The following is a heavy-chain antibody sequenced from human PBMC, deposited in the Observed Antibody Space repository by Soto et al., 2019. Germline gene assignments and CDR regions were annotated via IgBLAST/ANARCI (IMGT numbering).Heavy chain of an antibody. CDR1: GFTFSTYV. J-gene: IGHJ4*02. V-gene: IGHV3-30-3*01. CDR2: ISYDGSNE. D-gene: IGHD3-3*01. Sequence: GGSLRLSCAASGFTFSTYVVHWVRQAPGEGLEWVAVISYDGSNEYYADSVKGRFTISRDNSKNTLYLQMNSLRAEDTAVYYCARDMRSGFWSGYYTGIFDSWGQGT. CDR3: ARDMRSGFWSGYYTGIFDS.